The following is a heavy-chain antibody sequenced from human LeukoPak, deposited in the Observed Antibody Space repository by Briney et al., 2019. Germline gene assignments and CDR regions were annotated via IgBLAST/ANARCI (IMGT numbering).Heavy chain of an antibody. V-gene: IGHV3-21*01. CDR1: GFTFSSYT. CDR3: ARDPEIKREAAGTRPNWYFDL. CDR2: ISSGSSYI. J-gene: IGHJ2*01. D-gene: IGHD6-13*01. Sequence: GGSLRLSCAASGFTFSSYTMNWVRQAPGKGLEWVSIISSGSSYIHYADSVKGRFTISRDNAKNSLYLQMNSLRAEDTAVYYCARDPEIKREAAGTRPNWYFDLWGRGTLVTVSS.